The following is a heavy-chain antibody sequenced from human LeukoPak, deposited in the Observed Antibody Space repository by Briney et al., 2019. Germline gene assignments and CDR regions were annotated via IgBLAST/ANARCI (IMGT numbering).Heavy chain of an antibody. J-gene: IGHJ1*01. D-gene: IGHD3/OR15-3a*01. V-gene: IGHV4-34*01. Sequence: SETLSLTCAVYGGSFSGYYWSWIRQPPGKGLEWIGEINHSGSTNYNPSLKSRVTISVDTSKNQFSLKLSSVTAADTAVYYCARGPPGLVRTEHFQHWGQGTLVTVSS. CDR3: ARGPPGLVRTEHFQH. CDR2: INHSGST. CDR1: GGSFSGYY.